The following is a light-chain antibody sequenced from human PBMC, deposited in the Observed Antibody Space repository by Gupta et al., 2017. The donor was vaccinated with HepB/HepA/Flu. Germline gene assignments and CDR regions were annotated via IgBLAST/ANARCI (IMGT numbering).Light chain of an antibody. Sequence: SHELTHPPSLSVSPGQPARIPCSGDALPKQYAYWYQQKPGQAPVLVIYKDSERPSGIPERFSGSSSGTTVTVTISGVQAEDEADYYCQSADSSGTYVVFGGGTKLTVL. CDR3: QSADSSGTYVV. V-gene: IGLV3-25*03. CDR2: KDS. CDR1: ALPKQY. J-gene: IGLJ2*01.